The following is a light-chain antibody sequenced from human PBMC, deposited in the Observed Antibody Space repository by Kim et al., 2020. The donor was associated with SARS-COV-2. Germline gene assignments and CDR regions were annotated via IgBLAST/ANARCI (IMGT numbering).Light chain of an antibody. J-gene: IGLJ1*01. CDR3: EAWDDSLSGYV. Sequence: QSVLTQPPSASGTPGQRVTISCSGGSTNIGSYYVYCYQHLPGTAPKLLIYRNNQRPSGVPDRFSCSKSATAASLAISGLRSEDEADYYCEAWDDSLSGYVFGSGTKVTVL. V-gene: IGLV1-47*01. CDR1: STNIGSYY. CDR2: RNN.